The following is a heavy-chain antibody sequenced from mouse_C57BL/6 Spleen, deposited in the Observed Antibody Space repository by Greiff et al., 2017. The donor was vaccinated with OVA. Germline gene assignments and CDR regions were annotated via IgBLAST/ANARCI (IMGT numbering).Heavy chain of an antibody. CDR1: GYTFTSYW. J-gene: IGHJ2*01. CDR3: ASLIYYHGSSYGGRVYYFDY. D-gene: IGHD1-1*01. Sequence: QVQLQQPGAELVKPGASVKMSCKASGYTFTSYWITWVKQRPGQGLEWIGDIYPGSGSTNYNEKFKSKATLTVDTSSSTAYMQLSSLTSEDSAVYYCASLIYYHGSSYGGRVYYFDYWGQGTTLTVSS. CDR2: IYPGSGST. V-gene: IGHV1-55*01.